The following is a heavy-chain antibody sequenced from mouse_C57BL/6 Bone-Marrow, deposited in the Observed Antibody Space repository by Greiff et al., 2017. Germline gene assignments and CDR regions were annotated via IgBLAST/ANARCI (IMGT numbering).Heavy chain of an antibody. CDR3: ARDGYYSNYDFDY. CDR2: IYPSDSET. D-gene: IGHD2-5*01. V-gene: IGHV1-61*01. J-gene: IGHJ2*01. CDR1: GYTFTSYW. Sequence: QVQLQQPGAELVRPGSSVKLSCKASGYTFTSYWMDWVKQRPGQGLEWIGNIYPSDSETHYTQKFKDKATLTVDKSSSTAYMQLSSLTSEDSAFYYCARDGYYSNYDFDYWGQGTTLTVSS.